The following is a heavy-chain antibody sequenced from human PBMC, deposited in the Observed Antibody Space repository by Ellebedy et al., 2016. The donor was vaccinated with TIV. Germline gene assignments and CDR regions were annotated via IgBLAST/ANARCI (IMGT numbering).Heavy chain of an antibody. CDR2: ISSSSSTI. V-gene: IGHV3-48*04. CDR1: GFTFSSYS. J-gene: IGHJ4*02. CDR3: ARVLGGWLHLQTIDY. D-gene: IGHD5-24*01. Sequence: GESLKISCAASGFTFSSYSMNWVRQAPGKGLEWVSYISSSSSTIYYADSVKGRFTISRDNAKNSLYLQMNSLRAEDTAVYYCARVLGGWLHLQTIDYWGQGTLVTVSS.